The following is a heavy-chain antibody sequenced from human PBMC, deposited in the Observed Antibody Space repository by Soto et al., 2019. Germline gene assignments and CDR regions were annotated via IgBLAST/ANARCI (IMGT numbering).Heavy chain of an antibody. V-gene: IGHV1-69*01. CDR1: GGTFSSYG. J-gene: IGHJ3*02. D-gene: IGHD4-17*01. CDR2: IIPIFGTA. Sequence: QVQLVQSGAEVKKPGSSVKVSCTASGGTFSSYGFSWVRQAPGQGLEWMGRIIPIFGTASYAQKFQGRVTITADESTSTAYMELSSLRSEDTAVYYCARDSKEAYGDYVYVFDIWGQGTMVTVSS. CDR3: ARDSKEAYGDYVYVFDI.